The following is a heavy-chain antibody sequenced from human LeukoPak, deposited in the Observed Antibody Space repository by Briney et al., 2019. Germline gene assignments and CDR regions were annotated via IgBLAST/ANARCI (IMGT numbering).Heavy chain of an antibody. D-gene: IGHD6-19*01. J-gene: IGHJ4*02. V-gene: IGHV3-30*02. CDR2: IRYDGSSK. CDR3: AKDDDVNGWYTLYFDY. CDR1: GCTFSNYG. Sequence: PGGSLRLSCAASGCTFSNYGMHWVRQAPGKGLEWVAFIRYDGSSKFYADSVKGRFTISRDNSKNTLYLQMNSLRPEDTAVYYCAKDDDVNGWYTLYFDYWGQGTLVTVSS.